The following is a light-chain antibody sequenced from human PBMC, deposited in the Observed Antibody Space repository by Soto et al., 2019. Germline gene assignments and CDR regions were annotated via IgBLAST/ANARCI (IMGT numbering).Light chain of an antibody. CDR1: NSDVGAYSY. CDR2: DVG. V-gene: IGLV2-14*03. J-gene: IGLJ1*01. CDR3: SSYTAFTTYV. Sequence: QSVLTQPASVSGSPGQSITISCTGTNSDVGAYSYVSWYQQYPGEAPKLLIYDVGARPSGISDRFSGSKSGNTASLTISGLQAEDEADYYCSSYTAFTTYVFXSGTKGTVL.